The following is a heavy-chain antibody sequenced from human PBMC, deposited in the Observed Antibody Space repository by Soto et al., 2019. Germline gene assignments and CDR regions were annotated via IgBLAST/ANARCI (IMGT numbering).Heavy chain of an antibody. CDR2: IDWNGGST. Sequence: AGVLKRLRRGVSGLTCVDYGVSWVRQAQGKGLECVSGIDWNGGSTGYADSVKGRFTISRDNAKNSLYLQMNSLGAEDTALYYCARVWGLAFGELLNYYYGMDVWGQGTTVTVSS. V-gene: IGHV3-20*04. D-gene: IGHD3-10*01. CDR1: GLTCVDYG. J-gene: IGHJ6*02. CDR3: ARVWGLAFGELLNYYYGMDV.